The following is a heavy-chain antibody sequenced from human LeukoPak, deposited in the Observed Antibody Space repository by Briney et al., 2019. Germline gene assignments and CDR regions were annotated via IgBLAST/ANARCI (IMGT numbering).Heavy chain of an antibody. CDR3: ANSLADDYSPVPFDY. V-gene: IGHV3-23*01. J-gene: IGHJ4*02. CDR2: ISGSGGST. Sequence: SGGSLRLSCAASGFTFSSYAMSWVRQAPGKGLEWVSAISGSGGSTYYADSVKGWFTISRDNSKNTLYLQMNSLRAEDTAVYYCANSLADDYSPVPFDYWGQGTLVTVSP. CDR1: GFTFSSYA. D-gene: IGHD4-11*01.